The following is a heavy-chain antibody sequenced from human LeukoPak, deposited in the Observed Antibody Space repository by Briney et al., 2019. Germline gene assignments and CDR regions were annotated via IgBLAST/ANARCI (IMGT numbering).Heavy chain of an antibody. D-gene: IGHD3-3*01. CDR2: IKQDGSDK. V-gene: IGHV3-7*01. Sequence: GGSLRLSCAASGFTFSSYWMSWVRQAPGKGLEWVAKIKQDGSDKYYVDSVKGRFTISRDNAKNSLYLQMNSLGAEDTAVYYCARALPFLERSVDYWGQGTLVTVSS. CDR1: GFTFSSYW. J-gene: IGHJ4*02. CDR3: ARALPFLERSVDY.